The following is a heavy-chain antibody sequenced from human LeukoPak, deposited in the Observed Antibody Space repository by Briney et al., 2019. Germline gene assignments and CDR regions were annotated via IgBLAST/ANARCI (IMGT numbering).Heavy chain of an antibody. CDR2: IYSGGST. J-gene: IGHJ4*02. CDR1: GFTVSSNY. CDR3: AKDQRGSGFYFDY. D-gene: IGHD3-10*01. Sequence: GGSLRLSCAASGFTVSSNYMSWVRQAPGKGLEWVSVIYSGGSTYYADSVKGRFTISRDNSKNTLYLQMNSLRAEDTAVYYCAKDQRGSGFYFDYWGQGTLVTVSS. V-gene: IGHV3-66*01.